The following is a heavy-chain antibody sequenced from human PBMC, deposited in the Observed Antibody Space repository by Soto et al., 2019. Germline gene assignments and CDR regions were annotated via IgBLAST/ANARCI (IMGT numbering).Heavy chain of an antibody. CDR3: ARNSVDYYDSRGAFDI. J-gene: IGHJ3*02. V-gene: IGHV2-26*01. CDR1: GFSLSNARMG. D-gene: IGHD3-22*01. Sequence: QVTLKESGPVLVKPTETLTLTCTVSGFSLSNARMGVSWIRQPPGNALEWLAHIFSNDEKSYSTSLKSRLTISKEASKSQVVLTMTNMDPVDTATYYCARNSVDYYDSRGAFDIWGQGTMATVSS. CDR2: IFSNDEK.